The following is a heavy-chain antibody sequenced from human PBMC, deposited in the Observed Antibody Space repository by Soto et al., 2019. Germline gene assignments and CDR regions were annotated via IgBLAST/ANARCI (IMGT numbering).Heavy chain of an antibody. CDR3: ATGVTGYGRGWAANPLDS. D-gene: IGHD3-9*01. CDR2: MSFDGTEK. Sequence: GGSLRLSFRTSTVYFAIYGIYWVRQSPVRGLEWLAYMSFDGTEKHYAESVKGRLTMSKDQSESETTFFFLMANLKGYDTAGCHCATGVTGYGRGWAANPLDSWGRGTLVTVSS. V-gene: IGHV3-30*02. J-gene: IGHJ5*01. CDR1: TVYFAIYG.